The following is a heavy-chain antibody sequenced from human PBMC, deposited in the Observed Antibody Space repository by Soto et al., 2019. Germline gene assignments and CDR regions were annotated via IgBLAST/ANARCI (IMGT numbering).Heavy chain of an antibody. V-gene: IGHV1-58*01. Sequence: SVKVSCKASGFTFTSSAVQWVRQARGQRLEWIGWIVVGSGNTNYAQKFQERVTITRDMSTSTAYMELSSLRSEDTAVYYCAAPTYYGSGSYYTLPAFDIWGQGTMVTVS. CDR2: IVVGSGNT. CDR1: GFTFTSSA. CDR3: AAPTYYGSGSYYTLPAFDI. J-gene: IGHJ3*02. D-gene: IGHD3-10*01.